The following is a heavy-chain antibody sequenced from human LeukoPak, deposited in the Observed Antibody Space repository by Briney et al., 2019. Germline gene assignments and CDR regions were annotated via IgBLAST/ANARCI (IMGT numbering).Heavy chain of an antibody. V-gene: IGHV3-48*04. J-gene: IGHJ4*02. D-gene: IGHD2-2*02. CDR1: GFTISSYS. CDR3: ARVPAAIIAIDY. CDR2: ISSGSVTI. Sequence: AGTLTLSCAASGFTISSYSLNWVRQAPGRGLEWLSYISSGSVTIYYANSVQGRFTISSDNAQHSLYLQMNSLSAEDTAIYYCARVPAAIIAIDYWGQGPLVTVSS.